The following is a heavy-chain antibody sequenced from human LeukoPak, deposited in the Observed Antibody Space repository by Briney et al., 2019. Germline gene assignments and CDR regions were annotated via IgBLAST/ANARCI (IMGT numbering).Heavy chain of an antibody. CDR2: ITSMSSYI. Sequence: GGSLRLSCAASGLTLSTYNMNWVRQAPGKGLEWVSPITSMSSYIYYADSVKGRFTISRDNAKDPPYLQSNSLIAQDPACYFCASEHYYASSGYYTWYGFDIWGQGTMVTVSS. V-gene: IGHV3-21*01. J-gene: IGHJ3*02. CDR1: GLTLSTYN. CDR3: ASEHYYASSGYYTWYGFDI. D-gene: IGHD3-22*01.